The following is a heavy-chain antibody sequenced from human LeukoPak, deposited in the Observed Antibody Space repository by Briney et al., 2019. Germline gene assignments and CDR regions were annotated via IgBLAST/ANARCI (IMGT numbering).Heavy chain of an antibody. CDR3: ARDAQLGPSYYFDY. D-gene: IGHD1-1*01. CDR1: GGSFSGYY. Sequence: ETLSLTCAVYGGSFSGYYWSWVRQAPGKGLEWVSVIYSGGSTYYADSVKGRFTISRDNSKNTLYLQMNSLRAEDTAVYYCARDAQLGPSYYFDYWGQGTLVTVSS. CDR2: IYSGGST. V-gene: IGHV3-53*01. J-gene: IGHJ4*02.